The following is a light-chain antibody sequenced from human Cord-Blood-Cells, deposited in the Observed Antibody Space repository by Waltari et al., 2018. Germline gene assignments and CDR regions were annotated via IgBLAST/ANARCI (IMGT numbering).Light chain of an antibody. Sequence: QSALTQPRSVSGSPGQSVTISCTGTSSDVGGYNYVSWYQQHPGKAPNLMKCDLSKRHWAVGDRLAGAKSRNAAALTSSGLHAEEEADDGCCSYAGSYTWVFGGGTKLTV. CDR3: CSYAGSYTWV. CDR2: DLS. V-gene: IGLV2-11*01. J-gene: IGLJ3*02. CDR1: SSDVGGYNY.